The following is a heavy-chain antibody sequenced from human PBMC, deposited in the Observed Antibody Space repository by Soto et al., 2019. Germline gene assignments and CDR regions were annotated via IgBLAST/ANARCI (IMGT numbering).Heavy chain of an antibody. CDR1: GYTFTSYA. CDR3: ARDSIGGRYFDWLSYFDY. V-gene: IGHV1-3*01. Sequence: ASVKVSCKASGYTFTSYAMHWVRRAPGQRLEWMGWINAGNGNTKYSQKFQGRVTITRDTSASTAYMELSSLRSEDTAVYYCARDSIGGRYFDWLSYFDYWGQGTLVTVSS. D-gene: IGHD3-9*01. CDR2: INAGNGNT. J-gene: IGHJ4*02.